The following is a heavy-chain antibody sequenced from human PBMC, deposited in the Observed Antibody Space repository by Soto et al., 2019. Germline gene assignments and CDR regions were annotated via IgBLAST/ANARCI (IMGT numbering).Heavy chain of an antibody. CDR3: ARGSKVDYDDYYFDY. D-gene: IGHD4-17*01. CDR1: GGTFSGYY. Sequence: PSVTMSLTCGVDGGTFSGYYWSWIRQPPGKGLEWIGEINHSGSTNYNPSLKSRVTISVDTSKNQFSLKLSSVTAADTAVYYCARGSKVDYDDYYFDYWGQGTLVTVSS. J-gene: IGHJ4*02. V-gene: IGHV4-34*01. CDR2: INHSGST.